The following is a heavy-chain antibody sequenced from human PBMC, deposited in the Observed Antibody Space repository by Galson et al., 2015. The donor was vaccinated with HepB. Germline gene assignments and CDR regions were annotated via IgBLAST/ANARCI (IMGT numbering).Heavy chain of an antibody. CDR3: AREDEYGRNYV. CDR2: IYYRT. V-gene: IGHV4-31*11. Sequence: TLSLTCAVSGGSISSGGYYWNWIRQHPETGLEWIGSIYYRTKYNPSFQSRVTMSLETPKNQFSLNLTSVTAADTAIYYCAREDEYGRNYVWGQGIRCIVSA. CDR1: GGSISSGGYY. J-gene: IGHJ4*02. D-gene: IGHD3-16*01.